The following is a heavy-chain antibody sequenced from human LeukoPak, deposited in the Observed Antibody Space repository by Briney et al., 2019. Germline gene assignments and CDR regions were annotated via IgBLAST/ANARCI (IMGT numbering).Heavy chain of an antibody. D-gene: IGHD3-9*01. CDR1: GFTFSSYG. CDR3: AKMGTYYDILTGYPYGDY. Sequence: PGGTLRLSCAASGFTFSSYGMSWVRQAPGKGLEWVSAISGSGGSTYYADSVKGRFTISRDNSKNTLYLQMNSLRAEDTAVYYCAKMGTYYDILTGYPYGDYWGQGTLVTVSS. J-gene: IGHJ4*02. CDR2: ISGSGGST. V-gene: IGHV3-23*01.